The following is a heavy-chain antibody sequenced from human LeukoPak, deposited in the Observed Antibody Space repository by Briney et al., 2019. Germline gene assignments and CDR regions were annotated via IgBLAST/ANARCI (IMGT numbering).Heavy chain of an antibody. CDR3: ARPAARPFDY. D-gene: IGHD6-6*01. Sequence: ASVKVSCRAAGDTCPSYFMNWWGQPTGEGLEWMGIINPADANTTYAPSFQGQVTITTDTSTSTAYMQLSSLRADDTAVYYCARPAARPFDYWGQGTLVTVSS. V-gene: IGHV1-46*01. CDR2: INPADANT. CDR1: GDTCPSYF. J-gene: IGHJ4*02.